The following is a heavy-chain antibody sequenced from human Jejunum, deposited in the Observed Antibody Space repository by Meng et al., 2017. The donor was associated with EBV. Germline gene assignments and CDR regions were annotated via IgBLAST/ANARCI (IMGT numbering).Heavy chain of an antibody. CDR1: GFTFSQAW. Sequence: EVQLAESGEGLVKPGGSLRLSCATSGFTFSQAWMSWVRQAPGKGLEWVGRIRSDGTTEYAAPVKGRFAISRDDSKKMLYLQMNSLKIEDTAVYYCIADVPEMRPQVDYWGQGTLVTVSS. J-gene: IGHJ4*02. D-gene: IGHD2-2*01. V-gene: IGHV3-15*01. CDR2: IRSDGTT. CDR3: IADVPEMRPQVDY.